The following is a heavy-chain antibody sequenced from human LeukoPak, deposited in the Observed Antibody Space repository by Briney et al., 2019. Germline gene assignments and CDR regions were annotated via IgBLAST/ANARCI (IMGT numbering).Heavy chain of an antibody. Sequence: GGSLRLSCAASGFTFSNAWMSWVRQAPGKGLEWVGRIKSKTDGGTTDYAAPVKGRFTISRDDSKNTLYLQMNSLKTEDTAVYYCTTTPITIFGVAGGYWGQGTLVTVSS. CDR1: GFTFSNAW. CDR3: TTTPITIFGVAGGY. V-gene: IGHV3-15*01. J-gene: IGHJ4*02. CDR2: IKSKTDGGTT. D-gene: IGHD3-3*01.